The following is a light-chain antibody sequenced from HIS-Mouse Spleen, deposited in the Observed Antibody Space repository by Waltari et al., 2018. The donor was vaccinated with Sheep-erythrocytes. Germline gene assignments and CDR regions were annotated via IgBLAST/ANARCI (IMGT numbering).Light chain of an antibody. CDR2: GAS. Sequence: DIQMTQSPSSVSASVGDRVTITCRAIQEISSWLSCYQQKPGKATTLLIYGASSLQSGFPSRFRGSGSGTDFTLTISSLQPDDSAAYYCQQDNSFPITFGQGTRLEIK. CDR1: QEISSW. V-gene: IGKV1-12*01. CDR3: QQDNSFPIT. J-gene: IGKJ5*01.